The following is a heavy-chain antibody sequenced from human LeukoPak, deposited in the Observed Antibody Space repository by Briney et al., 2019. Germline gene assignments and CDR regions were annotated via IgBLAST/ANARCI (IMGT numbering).Heavy chain of an antibody. CDR3: TTGMYGTDYY. Sequence: GGSLRLSCTASGVIFNNAWMTWVRQTPGKGLEWVGRIRGETGGVTEDYSPVVKDRFTISRDDSKNTVYLQMNNMKAEDTAVYYCTTGMYGTDYYWGRGARVAVSS. V-gene: IGHV3-15*01. CDR2: IRGETGGVTE. D-gene: IGHD1-1*01. CDR1: GVIFNNAW. J-gene: IGHJ4*02.